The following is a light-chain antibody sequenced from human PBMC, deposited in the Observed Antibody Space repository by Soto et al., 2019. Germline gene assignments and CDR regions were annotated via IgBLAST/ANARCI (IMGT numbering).Light chain of an antibody. CDR2: WAS. Sequence: IVMNQSPLFLPVTPGEPASISCRSSQSSLHSKGYRNLDWYMQRPGQSPRLLLYWASNRASGAPDRDSGSGSGKNLTLKISRVHALEVGVYYCIQALRTPYTVGQGTKLE. J-gene: IGKJ2*01. CDR1: QSSLHSKGYRN. CDR3: IQALRTPYT. V-gene: IGKV2-28*01.